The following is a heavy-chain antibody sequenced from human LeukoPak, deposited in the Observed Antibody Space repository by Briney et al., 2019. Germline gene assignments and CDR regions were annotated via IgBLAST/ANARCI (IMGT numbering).Heavy chain of an antibody. D-gene: IGHD3-22*01. J-gene: IGHJ4*02. CDR2: AYYSSEWYY. CDR3: ARGTLSGPYYSLDY. CDR1: GDSVSSNSAA. Sequence: SQTLSLTCAISGDSVSSNSAAWNWIRQSPSRGLEWLGRAYYSSEWYYDYAVSVKSRIMINPDTSKNHFSLQLKSVTPEDTAVYYCARGTLSGPYYSLDYWGQGTRVTVSS. V-gene: IGHV6-1*01.